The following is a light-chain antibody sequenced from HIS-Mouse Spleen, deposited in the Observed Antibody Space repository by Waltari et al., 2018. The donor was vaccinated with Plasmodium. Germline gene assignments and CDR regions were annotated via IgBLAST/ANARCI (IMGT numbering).Light chain of an antibody. V-gene: IGLV3-27*01. Sequence: SYELTQPSSVSVSPGQTARITCSGDVLAKKYARWFQQNPGHAPVLVIYKDSERPSGIHEGFSGSSSGTTVTLTISGAQVEDEADYYCYSAADNNRVFGGGTKLTVL. CDR3: YSAADNNRV. CDR1: VLAKKY. J-gene: IGLJ3*02. CDR2: KDS.